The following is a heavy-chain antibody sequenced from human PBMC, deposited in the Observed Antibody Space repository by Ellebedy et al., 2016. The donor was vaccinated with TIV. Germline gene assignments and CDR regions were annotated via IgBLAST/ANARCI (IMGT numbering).Heavy chain of an antibody. Sequence: SETLSLXXGVYGGSFSGYFWSWIRQAPGKGLEWIGESNHNGNTNYNPSLKSRVTISVDTSKNQFSLKLSSVTAADTAVYYCARVRTPIYYGSGRHNHFDHYMDVWGDGTTVTVSS. CDR2: SNHNGNT. D-gene: IGHD3-10*01. CDR1: GGSFSGYF. V-gene: IGHV4-34*01. CDR3: ARVRTPIYYGSGRHNHFDHYMDV. J-gene: IGHJ6*03.